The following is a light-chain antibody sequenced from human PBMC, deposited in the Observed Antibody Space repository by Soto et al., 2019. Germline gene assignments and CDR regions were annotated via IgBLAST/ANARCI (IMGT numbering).Light chain of an antibody. V-gene: IGLV4-69*01. J-gene: IGLJ2*01. CDR2: LNSDGSH. CDR1: SGHSNYA. CDR3: QTWGSGIVV. Sequence: QLLLTQSPSASAPLGASVKLTCTLSSGHSNYAIAWHQQQSEKGPRYLMKLNSDGSHSKGDGIPDRFSGSSSGAERYLTISSLQSEDEADYYCQTWGSGIVVFGGGTQLTV.